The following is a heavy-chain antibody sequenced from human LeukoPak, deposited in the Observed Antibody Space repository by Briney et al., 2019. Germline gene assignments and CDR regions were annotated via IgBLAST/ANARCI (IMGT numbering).Heavy chain of an antibody. CDR3: ARGRYSNWGYFDY. J-gene: IGHJ4*02. CDR1: GGTFSSYA. Sequence: SVKVSCKASGGTFSSYAIRWVRQAPGQGLEWMGGIIPIFGTANYAQKFQGRVTITTAESTSTAYMELSSLRSEDTAVYYCARGRYSNWGYFDYWGQGTLVTVS. D-gene: IGHD3-9*01. V-gene: IGHV1-69*05. CDR2: IIPIFGTA.